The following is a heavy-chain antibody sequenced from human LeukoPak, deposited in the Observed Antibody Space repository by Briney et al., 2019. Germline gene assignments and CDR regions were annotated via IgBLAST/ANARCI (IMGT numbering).Heavy chain of an antibody. CDR1: GFAVSSNH. D-gene: IGHD3-22*01. J-gene: IGHJ4*02. Sequence: GGSLRLSCAASGFAVSSNHMNWVRQAPGKGLEWVANIKQDGSEKYYVDSVKGRFTISRDNAKNTVDLQMNSLRAEDTAVYYCARGASSAYYVDYWGQGTLVSVSS. CDR3: ARGASSAYYVDY. V-gene: IGHV3-7*01. CDR2: IKQDGSEK.